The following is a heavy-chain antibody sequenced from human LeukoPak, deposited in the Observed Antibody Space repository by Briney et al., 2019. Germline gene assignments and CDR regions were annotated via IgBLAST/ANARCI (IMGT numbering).Heavy chain of an antibody. D-gene: IGHD5-12*01. CDR3: AKESYATIDY. J-gene: IGHJ4*02. V-gene: IGHV3-30*18. CDR2: ISYDGSNK. Sequence: GWSLRLSCAASGFTFSSYGMHWVRQAPGKGLEWVAVISYDGSNKYYADSVKGRFTISRDNSKNTLYLQMNSLRAEDTAVYYCAKESYATIDYWGQGTLVTVSS. CDR1: GFTFSSYG.